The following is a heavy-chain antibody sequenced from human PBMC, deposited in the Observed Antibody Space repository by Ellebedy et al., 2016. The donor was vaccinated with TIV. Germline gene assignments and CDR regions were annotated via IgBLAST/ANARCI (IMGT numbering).Heavy chain of an antibody. CDR3: AKDQIGATSRDPFYGMDV. D-gene: IGHD1-26*01. Sequence: PGGSLRLSCAASGFTFAAFAMHWVRQVQGKGLEWVSVITRDGTSTYYADSVKGRFTISRDNSKNSLYLQMNSLRSEDTAFYYCAKDQIGATSRDPFYGMDVWGPGTTVTVSS. V-gene: IGHV3-43*02. CDR1: GFTFAAFA. J-gene: IGHJ6*02. CDR2: ITRDGTST.